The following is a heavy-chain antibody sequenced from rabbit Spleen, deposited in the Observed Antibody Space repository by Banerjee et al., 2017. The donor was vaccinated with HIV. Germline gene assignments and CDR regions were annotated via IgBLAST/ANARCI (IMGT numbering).Heavy chain of an antibody. V-gene: IGHV1S47*01. CDR2: IEPIFGNT. D-gene: IGHD6-1*01. CDR3: VRDVVGRAGVAYGYGTGFGL. Sequence: QEQLVESGGGLVQPGGSLKLSCKASGFDFSNYGVSWVRQAPGKGLEWIGYIEPIFGNTYYANWVNGRFTISSHNTQNTVYLKLNSLTAADTATYFCVRDVVGRAGVAYGYGTGFGLWGPGTLVTVS. CDR1: GFDFSNYG. J-gene: IGHJ4*01.